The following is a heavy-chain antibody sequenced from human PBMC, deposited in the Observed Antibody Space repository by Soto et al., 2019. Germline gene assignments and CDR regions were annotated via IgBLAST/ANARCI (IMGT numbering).Heavy chain of an antibody. J-gene: IGHJ4*02. V-gene: IGHV1-46*01. CDR3: ASWGVLAPRGFDY. CDR2: INPSGGST. CDR1: GYTFTSYY. Sequence: QVQLVQSGAEVKKPGASVKVSCKASGYTFTSYYMHWVRQAPGQGLEWMGIINPSGGSTSYAQKFQRRVTMNRDTSTSTVYMELSSLRSEDTAVYYGASWGVLAPRGFDYLGQGTLVTVPS. D-gene: IGHD3-16*01.